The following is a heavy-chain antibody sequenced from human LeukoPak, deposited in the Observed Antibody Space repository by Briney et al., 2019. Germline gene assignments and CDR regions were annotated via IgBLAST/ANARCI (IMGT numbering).Heavy chain of an antibody. D-gene: IGHD2-2*01. CDR1: GGSFSGYY. CDR2: INHSGST. J-gene: IGHJ5*02. V-gene: IGHV4-34*01. Sequence: PSETLSLTCAVYGGSFSGYYWSWIRQPPGKGLEWIGEINHSGSTNCNPSLKSRVTISVDTSKNQFSLKLSSVTAADTAVYYCARGIVVVPAAGAWFDPWGQGTLVTVSS. CDR3: ARGIVVVPAAGAWFDP.